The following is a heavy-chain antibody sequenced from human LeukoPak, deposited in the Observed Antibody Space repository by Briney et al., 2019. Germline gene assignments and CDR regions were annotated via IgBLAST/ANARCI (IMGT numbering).Heavy chain of an antibody. CDR1: GFTFSSYA. CDR2: ISGSGGST. D-gene: IGHD4-17*01. CDR3: ARDAYYGFDY. Sequence: GGSLRLSCAASGFTFSSYAMSWVRQAPGKGLEWVSAISGSGGSTYYADSVKGRFTISRDDAKNSLYLQMNSLRAEDTAVYYCARDAYYGFDYWGQGTLVTVSS. V-gene: IGHV3-23*01. J-gene: IGHJ4*02.